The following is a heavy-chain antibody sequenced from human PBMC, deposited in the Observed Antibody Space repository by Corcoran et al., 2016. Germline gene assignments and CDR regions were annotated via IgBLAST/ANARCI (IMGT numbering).Heavy chain of an antibody. J-gene: IGHJ4*02. CDR1: GGTFSSYA. V-gene: IGHV1-69*01. CDR3: ARGPYCSGGSCYWKYYFDY. D-gene: IGHD2-15*01. CDR2: IIPIFGTA. Sequence: QVQLVQSGAEVKKPGSSVKVSCKASGGTFSSYAISWVRQAPGQGLEWMGGIIPIFGTANYAQKFPGRVTITADESTSTAYRELSSLRSEDTAVYYCARGPYCSGGSCYWKYYFDYWGQGTLVTVSS.